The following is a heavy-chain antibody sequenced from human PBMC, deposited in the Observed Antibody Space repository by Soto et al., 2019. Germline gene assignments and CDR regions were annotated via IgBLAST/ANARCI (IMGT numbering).Heavy chain of an antibody. CDR2: ISYDGSNK. CDR3: AKGRGGYCSGGSCYSHIYYYGMDV. CDR1: GFTFSSYG. V-gene: IGHV3-30*18. Sequence: GGSLRLSCAASGFTFSSYGMHWVRQAPGKGLEGVAVISYDGSNKYYADSVKGRFTISRDNSKNTLYLQMNSLRAEDTAVYYCAKGRGGYCSGGSCYSHIYYYGMDVWGQGTTVTVSS. D-gene: IGHD2-15*01. J-gene: IGHJ6*02.